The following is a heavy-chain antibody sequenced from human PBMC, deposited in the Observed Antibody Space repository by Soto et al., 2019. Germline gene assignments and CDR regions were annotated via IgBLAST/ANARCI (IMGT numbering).Heavy chain of an antibody. J-gene: IGHJ4*02. V-gene: IGHV4-59*08. Sequence: PSETLSLTCTVSGGSISSYYWSWIRQPPGKGLEWIGYIYYSGSTNYNPSLKSRVTISVDTSKNQFSLKLSSVTAADTAVYYCARETRHHYYDSSGYRAYWGQGTLVTVSS. CDR3: ARETRHHYYDSSGYRAY. D-gene: IGHD3-22*01. CDR1: GGSISSYY. CDR2: IYYSGST.